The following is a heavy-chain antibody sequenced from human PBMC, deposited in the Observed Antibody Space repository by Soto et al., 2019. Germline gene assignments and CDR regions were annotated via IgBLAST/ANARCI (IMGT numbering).Heavy chain of an antibody. J-gene: IGHJ6*02. CDR3: ARAVAGTGGYYYYYDMDV. V-gene: IGHV4-34*01. CDR2: INHSGST. CDR1: GGSFSGYY. Sequence: QVQLQQWGAGLLKPSETLSLTCAVYGGSFSGYYWSWIRQPPGKGLEWIGEINHSGSTNYNPSLKSRVTISVDTSKNQFSLQLSSVTAADTAVYYCARAVAGTGGYYYYYDMDVWGQGTTVTVSS. D-gene: IGHD6-19*01.